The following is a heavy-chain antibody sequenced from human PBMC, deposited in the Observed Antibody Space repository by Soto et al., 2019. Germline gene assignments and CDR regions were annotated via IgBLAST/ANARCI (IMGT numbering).Heavy chain of an antibody. CDR2: IIPYYNTL. D-gene: IGHD6-13*01. V-gene: IGHV1-69*01. CDR3: ASGASRWYPYCFDS. CDR1: EGTFNSYA. Sequence: QAQVVQSGAEVRKPGSSVKLSCKASEGTFNSYAIAWVRQAPGQGLEWMGGIIPYYNTLNYAQKFQDRVAITADDSTNTVYMELSSLRSDDTAVYFCASGASRWYPYCFDSWAQGTLVTVSS. J-gene: IGHJ4*02.